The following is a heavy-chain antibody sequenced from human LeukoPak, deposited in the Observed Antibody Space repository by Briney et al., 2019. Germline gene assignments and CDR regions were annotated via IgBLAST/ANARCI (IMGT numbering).Heavy chain of an antibody. Sequence: GGSPRLSCAASGFGLSNYEMNWVRQAPGKGLEWVSYISTSGSTTYYADSVKGRFTISRDNSKNTLYLQMNSLRAEDTAVYYCAREADCSGGSCYSGFDYWGQGILVIVPS. CDR3: AREADCSGGSCYSGFDY. CDR2: ISTSGSTT. V-gene: IGHV3-48*03. CDR1: GFGLSNYE. D-gene: IGHD2-15*01. J-gene: IGHJ4*02.